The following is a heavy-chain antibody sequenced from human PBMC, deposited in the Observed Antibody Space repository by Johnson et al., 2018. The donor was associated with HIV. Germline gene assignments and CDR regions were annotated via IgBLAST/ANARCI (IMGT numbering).Heavy chain of an antibody. Sequence: VQLVESGGGVVQPGGSLRLSCAASGFTFSNAWMSWVRQAPGKGLEWVGRIKSKTDGGTTDYAAPVKGRFTISRDNSKNKLYLQMNSLRAEDTAVYYCARATGWGGYADAFDIWGQGTMVTVSS. CDR2: IKSKTDGGTT. D-gene: IGHD3-3*01. V-gene: IGHV3-15*01. CDR3: ARATGWGGYADAFDI. J-gene: IGHJ3*02. CDR1: GFTFSNAW.